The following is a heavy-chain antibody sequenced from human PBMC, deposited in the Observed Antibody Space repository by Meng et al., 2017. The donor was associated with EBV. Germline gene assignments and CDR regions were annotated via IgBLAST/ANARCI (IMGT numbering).Heavy chain of an antibody. J-gene: IGHJ4*02. Sequence: LGLQGAGPGLVKPSETLSLTCTGSGGSISSSSYYWGWIRQAPGKGLEWIGSIYYSGSTYYNPSLKSRVTISVDTSKNQFFLKLSSVTAADTAVYYCADYSSWGQGTLVTVSS. CDR2: IYYSGST. D-gene: IGHD4-11*01. CDR3: ADYSS. CDR1: GGSISSSSYY. V-gene: IGHV4-39*07.